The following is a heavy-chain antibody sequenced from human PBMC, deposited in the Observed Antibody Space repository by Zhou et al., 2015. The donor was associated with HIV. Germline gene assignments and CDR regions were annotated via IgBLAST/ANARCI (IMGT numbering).Heavy chain of an antibody. CDR2: IRYDGSNK. V-gene: IGHV3-30*02. CDR1: GFTFSNYG. J-gene: IGHJ4*02. D-gene: IGHD4-17*01. Sequence: QVQLVESGGGVVQPGRSLRLSCAASGFTFSNYGMHWVRQAPGKGLEWVAFIRYDGSNKYYADSVKGRFTISRDNSKNTLYLQMNSLRAEDTAVYYCAKDRVGYGDYLDYWGQGTLVTVSS. CDR3: AKDRVGYGDYLDY.